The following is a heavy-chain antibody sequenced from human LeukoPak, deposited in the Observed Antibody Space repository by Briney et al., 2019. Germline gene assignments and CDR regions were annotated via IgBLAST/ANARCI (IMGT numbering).Heavy chain of an antibody. V-gene: IGHV3-30*02. Sequence: GGSLRLSCAASGFTFSSYAMSWVRQAPGKGLEWVAFIRYDGSNKYYADSVKGRFTISRDNSKNTLYLQMNSLRAEDTAVYYCAKAPGYYDSSVPYYFDYWGQGTLVTVSS. J-gene: IGHJ4*02. CDR3: AKAPGYYDSSVPYYFDY. CDR1: GFTFSSYA. CDR2: IRYDGSNK. D-gene: IGHD3-22*01.